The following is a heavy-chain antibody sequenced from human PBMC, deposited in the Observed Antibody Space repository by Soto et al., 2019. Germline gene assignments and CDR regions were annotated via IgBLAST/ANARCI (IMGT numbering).Heavy chain of an antibody. CDR2: IIPIFGTA. CDR3: ARGGRGGDSQNYYYGMDV. V-gene: IGHV1-69*13. CDR1: GGTFSSYA. D-gene: IGHD4-17*01. J-gene: IGHJ6*02. Sequence: ASVKVSCKASGGTFSSYAISWVRQAPGQGLEWMGGIIPIFGTANYAQKFQGRVTITADESTSTAYMELSSLRSEDTAVYYCARGGRGGDSQNYYYGMDVWGQRTTVAVSS.